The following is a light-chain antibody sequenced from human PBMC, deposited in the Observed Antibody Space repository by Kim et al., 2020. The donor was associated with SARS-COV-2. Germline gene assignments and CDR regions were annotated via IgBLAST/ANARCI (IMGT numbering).Light chain of an antibody. Sequence: VSPRQTASITRTGDKLGDKFVLWYQQKPGQSPVLVIYQDTKRPSGIPERFSASNSGNTATLTISGTQATDEADYYCQAWDSGTAVVFGGGTQLTVL. J-gene: IGLJ2*01. V-gene: IGLV3-1*01. CDR2: QDT. CDR3: QAWDSGTAVV. CDR1: KLGDKF.